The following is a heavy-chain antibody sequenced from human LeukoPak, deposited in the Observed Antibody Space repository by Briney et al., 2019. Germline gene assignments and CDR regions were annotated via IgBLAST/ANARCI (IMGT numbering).Heavy chain of an antibody. J-gene: IGHJ4*02. Sequence: GGPLRLSCAASGFTFNKYAMSWVRQAPGKGLEWVSSLSGSGGDTYYAESVKGRFTISRDNSKNTVYLEMNSLRAEDTAVYYCAKDPYGTRYFDYWGQGTLVTVSS. D-gene: IGHD2-2*01. CDR1: GFTFNKYA. CDR2: LSGSGGDT. V-gene: IGHV3-23*01. CDR3: AKDPYGTRYFDY.